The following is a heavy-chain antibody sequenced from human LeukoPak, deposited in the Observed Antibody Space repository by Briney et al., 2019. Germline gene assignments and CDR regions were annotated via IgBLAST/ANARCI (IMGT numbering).Heavy chain of an antibody. CDR2: IYPGDSDT. CDR3: ARRPKDTYYYGSGSYLWVLLFDY. J-gene: IGHJ4*02. V-gene: IGHV5-51*01. D-gene: IGHD3-10*01. Sequence: KRGESLKISCKGSGYSFTSYWIGWVRQMPGKGLEWMGIIYPGDSDTRYSPSFQGQVTISADKSISTAYLQWSSLKASDTAMYYCARRPKDTYYYGSGSYLWVLLFDYWGQGTLVTVSS. CDR1: GYSFTSYW.